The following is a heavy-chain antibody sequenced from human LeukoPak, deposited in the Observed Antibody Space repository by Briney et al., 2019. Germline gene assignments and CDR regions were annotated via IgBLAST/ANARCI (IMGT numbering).Heavy chain of an antibody. CDR3: ARVYSNYDDY. Sequence: SSVKVSFKGSRGTFSSYAIIGLRQPPGQGLEWMGRIIPILGIANYAQKFQGRVTITADKSTSTAYMELSSLRSEDTAVYYCARVYSNYDDYWGQGTLVTVSS. CDR2: IIPILGIA. D-gene: IGHD4-11*01. V-gene: IGHV1-69*04. CDR1: RGTFSSYA. J-gene: IGHJ4*02.